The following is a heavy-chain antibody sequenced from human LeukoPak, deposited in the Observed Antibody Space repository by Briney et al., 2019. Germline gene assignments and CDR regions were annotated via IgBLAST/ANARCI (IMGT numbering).Heavy chain of an antibody. CDR3: ATPLAVTSESFDH. Sequence: GGSLRLSCAASGFTFSSYAMHWARQAPGKGLEWVASIMKDGGQKKYVDSVKGRFTISRDNAQNSLYLQMNSLKTEDTAVYYCATPLAVTSESFDHWGQGTLVTVSS. V-gene: IGHV3-7*03. J-gene: IGHJ4*02. CDR2: IMKDGGQK. CDR1: GFTFSSYA. D-gene: IGHD4-17*01.